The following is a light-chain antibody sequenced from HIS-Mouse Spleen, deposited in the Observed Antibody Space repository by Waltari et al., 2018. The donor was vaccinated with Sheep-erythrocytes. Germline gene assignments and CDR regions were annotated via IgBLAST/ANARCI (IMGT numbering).Light chain of an antibody. Sequence: QSVLTQPPSVSGAPGQRVTISCTRTSSNIGAGYDFTWYQQLPGTAPKLLIYGNSNRPSGVPDRFSGSKSGTSASLAITGLQAEDEADYYCQSYDSSLSAVVFGGGTKLTVL. CDR2: GNS. V-gene: IGLV1-40*01. CDR1: SSNIGAGYD. CDR3: QSYDSSLSAVV. J-gene: IGLJ2*01.